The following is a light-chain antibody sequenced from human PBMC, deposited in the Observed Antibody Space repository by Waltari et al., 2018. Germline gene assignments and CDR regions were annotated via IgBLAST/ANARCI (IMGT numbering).Light chain of an antibody. CDR2: KAS. Sequence: DIQMTQSPPTLSASVADRVTITCRSSKSISIWLAWYQQIPGKAPKLLIYKASSLDTGVPSRFSGSASGTEFTLTISSLQPDDFGTYYCQQYSTFPLSFGGGTTVDIK. CDR1: KSISIW. J-gene: IGKJ4*01. V-gene: IGKV1-5*03. CDR3: QQYSTFPLS.